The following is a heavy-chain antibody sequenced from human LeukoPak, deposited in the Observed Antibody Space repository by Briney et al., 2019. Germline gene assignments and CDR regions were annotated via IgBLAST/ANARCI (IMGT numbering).Heavy chain of an antibody. CDR1: GYTFTSYA. V-gene: IGHV7-4-1*02. CDR2: INTNTGNP. Sequence: GASVKVSCKASGYTFTSYAMNWVRQAPGQGLEWMGWINTNTGNPTHAQDFAGRFVFSLDTSVSTAYLQISNLKPEDTAVYYCARPSVGANDAFDIWGQGTVVTVSS. CDR3: ARPSVGANDAFDI. D-gene: IGHD1-26*01. J-gene: IGHJ3*02.